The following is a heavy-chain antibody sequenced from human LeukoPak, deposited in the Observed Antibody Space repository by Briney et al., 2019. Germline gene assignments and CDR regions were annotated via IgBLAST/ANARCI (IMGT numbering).Heavy chain of an antibody. J-gene: IGHJ4*02. CDR1: GFTFSSYS. CDR2: ISSSSSYK. Sequence: PGGSLRLSCAASGFTFSSYSMNWVRQAPGKGLEWVSSISSSSSYKYYADSVKGRFTISRDNAKNSLYLQMNSLRAEDTAVYYCAREQVVVVPAALDYWGQGTLVTVSS. CDR3: AREQVVVVPAALDY. V-gene: IGHV3-21*01. D-gene: IGHD2-2*01.